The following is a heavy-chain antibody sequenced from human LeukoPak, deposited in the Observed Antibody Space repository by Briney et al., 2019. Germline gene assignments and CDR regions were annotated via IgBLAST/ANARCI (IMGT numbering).Heavy chain of an antibody. Sequence: PGGSLRLSCAASGFTFSTYAMSWVRQAPGEGLEWVSAISVSGGSTYYTDSVKGRFTISRDYSKNTLYLQMDSLRAEDTAVYYCGKGSYGNHDHWGQGTLVTVSS. D-gene: IGHD1-14*01. CDR3: GKGSYGNHDH. CDR1: GFTFSTYA. CDR2: ISVSGGST. V-gene: IGHV3-23*01. J-gene: IGHJ4*02.